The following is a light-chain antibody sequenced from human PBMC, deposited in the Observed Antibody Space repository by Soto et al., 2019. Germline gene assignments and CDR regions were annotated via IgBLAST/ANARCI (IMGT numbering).Light chain of an antibody. V-gene: IGKV3-20*01. CDR3: QQYGSSPYT. CDR1: QSLCSNY. CDR2: GVS. Sequence: IVLTPSPCTLSLSAGARATPSCSASQSLCSNYLAWYQQKPGQAPRLLIYGVSSRATGVPVSFSGSGSGTDFTLTISRLEPEDFAVYYCQQYGSSPYTFGQGTGLEIK. J-gene: IGKJ5*01.